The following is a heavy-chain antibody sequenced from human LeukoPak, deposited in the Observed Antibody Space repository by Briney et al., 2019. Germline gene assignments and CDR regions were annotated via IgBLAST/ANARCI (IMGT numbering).Heavy chain of an antibody. D-gene: IGHD2-2*02. CDR3: ARDFLEDTQ. CDR2: ISWTSSSM. CDR1: GFTFSSYN. J-gene: IGHJ4*02. Sequence: AGSVRLSCAGAGFTFSSYNMRWVRPAPRKGLGWVSYISWTSSSMYYADSVKGRFTVSRDNAKNSLYLQMNSLRAEDTAVYYCARDFLEDTQWGQGTLVTVSS. V-gene: IGHV3-48*01.